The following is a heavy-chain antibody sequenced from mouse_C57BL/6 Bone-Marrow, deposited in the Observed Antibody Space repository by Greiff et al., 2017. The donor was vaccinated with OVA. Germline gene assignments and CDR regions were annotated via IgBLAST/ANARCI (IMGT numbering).Heavy chain of an antibody. V-gene: IGHV5-17*01. Sequence: EVNVVESGGGLVKPGGSLKLSCAASGFTFSDYGMHWVRQAPEKGLEWVAYISSGSSTIYYADTVKGRFTISRDNAKNTLFLQMTSLRSEDTAMYYCARWDYYAMDYWGQGTSVTVSS. J-gene: IGHJ4*01. CDR2: ISSGSSTI. CDR1: GFTFSDYG. CDR3: ARWDYYAMDY.